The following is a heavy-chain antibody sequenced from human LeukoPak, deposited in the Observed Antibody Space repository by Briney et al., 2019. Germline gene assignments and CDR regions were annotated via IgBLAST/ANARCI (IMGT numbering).Heavy chain of an antibody. CDR3: ARGILGD. Sequence: GGSLRLSCAASGFTFSSYSMNWVRQAPGKGLEWVSSISSSGTTTYYADSVKGRFTISRDNAKNSLYLQMNSLRAEDTAVYYCARGILGDWGQGTLVTVSS. V-gene: IGHV3-48*01. CDR1: GFTFSSYS. J-gene: IGHJ4*02. D-gene: IGHD7-27*01. CDR2: ISSSGTTT.